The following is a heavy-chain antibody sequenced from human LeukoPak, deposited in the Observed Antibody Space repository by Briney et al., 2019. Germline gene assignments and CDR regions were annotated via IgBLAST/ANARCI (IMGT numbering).Heavy chain of an antibody. Sequence: GGSLRLSCAASGFTFSSYAMSWVRQAPGKGLEWVSAISGSGGSTYYADSVKGRFTISRDNSKNTLYLQMNSLRAEDTAVYYCAKDLNAYCTNGVCPLAFDIWGQGRMVTVSS. CDR1: GFTFSSYA. D-gene: IGHD2-8*01. J-gene: IGHJ3*02. CDR2: ISGSGGST. V-gene: IGHV3-23*01. CDR3: AKDLNAYCTNGVCPLAFDI.